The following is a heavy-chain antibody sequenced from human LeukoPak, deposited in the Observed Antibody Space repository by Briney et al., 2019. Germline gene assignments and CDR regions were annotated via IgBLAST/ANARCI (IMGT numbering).Heavy chain of an antibody. CDR1: GFTFSSYW. CDR3: ARVLMSPSQYYFDY. D-gene: IGHD2-8*01. V-gene: IGHV3-7*01. J-gene: IGHJ4*02. CDR2: INQDGSAR. Sequence: GGSLRLSCAASGFTFSSYWMIWVRQAPGKGLEWVANINQDGSARYSVDSVKGRFTISRDNAKNSLYLQMNSLRAEDTAVYYCARVLMSPSQYYFDYWGQGTLVTVSS.